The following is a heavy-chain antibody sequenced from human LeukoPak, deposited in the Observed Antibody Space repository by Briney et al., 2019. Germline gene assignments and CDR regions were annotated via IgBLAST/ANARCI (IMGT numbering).Heavy chain of an antibody. V-gene: IGHV4-39*07. CDR3: ARAGQGDILTGYYPYYYYGMDV. D-gene: IGHD3-9*01. J-gene: IGHJ6*02. CDR2: INHSGST. Sequence: SETLSLTCTVSGGSISSGGYYWSWIRQPPGKGLEWIGEINHSGSTNYNPSLKSRVTISVDTSKNQFSLKLSSVTAADTAVYYCARAGQGDILTGYYPYYYYGMDVWGQGTTVTVSS. CDR1: GGSISSGGYY.